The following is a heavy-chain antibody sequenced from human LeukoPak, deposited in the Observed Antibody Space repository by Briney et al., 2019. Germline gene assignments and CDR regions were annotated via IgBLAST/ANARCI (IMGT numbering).Heavy chain of an antibody. CDR1: GASISSSSYY. D-gene: IGHD3-16*01. V-gene: IGHV4-39*07. J-gene: IGHJ6*03. CDR3: ARDSMITFGGVRYYYYMDV. CDR2: IYHTGST. Sequence: KSSETLSLTCTVSGASISSSSYYWGWIRQPPGKGLEWIGTIYHTGSTFYNPSLKSRVTISVDTSKNQFSLKLSSVTAADTAVYYCARDSMITFGGVRYYYYMDVWGKGTTVTVSS.